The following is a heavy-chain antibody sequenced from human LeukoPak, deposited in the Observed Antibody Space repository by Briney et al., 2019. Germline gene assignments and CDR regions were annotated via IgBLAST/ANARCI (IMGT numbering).Heavy chain of an antibody. CDR2: FYSSGTT. V-gene: IGHV3-53*01. D-gene: IGHD7-27*01. Sequence: GGSLRLSCAASEFSASTNYMSWVRQAPGKGLEWVSFFYSSGTTFYADSVKGRFTISRDNSKNTVFLQMNSLRAEDTAMYYCAITREYAFDIWGQGTVVTVSS. CDR3: AITREYAFDI. CDR1: EFSASTNY. J-gene: IGHJ3*02.